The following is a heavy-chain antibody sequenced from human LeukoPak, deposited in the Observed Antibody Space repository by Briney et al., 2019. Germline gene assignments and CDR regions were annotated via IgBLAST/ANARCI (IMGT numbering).Heavy chain of an antibody. CDR1: GYSFNTYW. CDR2: IYPGDSDT. V-gene: IGHV5-51*01. J-gene: IGHJ4*02. CDR3: ARRQSLYSGSFDY. D-gene: IGHD1-26*01. Sequence: GESLKISCKGSGYSFNTYWIGWVRQMPGKGLEWMGIIYPGDSDTRYSPSFQGQVTISADKSISTAYLQWSSLKASDTAMYYCARRQSLYSGSFDYWGQGTLVTVSS.